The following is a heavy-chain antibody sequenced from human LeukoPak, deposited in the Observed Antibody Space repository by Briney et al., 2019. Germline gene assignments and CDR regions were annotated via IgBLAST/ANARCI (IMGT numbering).Heavy chain of an antibody. V-gene: IGHV3-21*04. D-gene: IGHD2-21*02. CDR1: GFTLRSYT. CDR3: ASGREYGDHPRWFDP. J-gene: IGHJ5*02. CDR2: IGISSDTI. Sequence: GGSLRLSCAASGFTLRSYTMNWVRQAPGKGLEWVSSIGISSDTIYYADSVKGRFIISRDNANNSLYLQMNSLRAEDTAVYYFASGREYGDHPRWFDPWGRGTQVTVSS.